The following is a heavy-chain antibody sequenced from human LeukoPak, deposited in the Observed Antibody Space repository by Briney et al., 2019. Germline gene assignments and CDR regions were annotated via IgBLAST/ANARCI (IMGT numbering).Heavy chain of an antibody. D-gene: IGHD6-13*01. Sequence: SETLSLTCAVSGGSISSNNWWIWVRQSPEKGLEWIGEIYHDGSTNYNPSLKSRVTISMDKSKNQLSLKLNFVTAADTAVYYCAREGIAAAGFDYWGQGTLVTVSS. V-gene: IGHV4-4*02. CDR3: AREGIAAAGFDY. CDR1: GGSISSNNW. J-gene: IGHJ4*02. CDR2: IYHDGST.